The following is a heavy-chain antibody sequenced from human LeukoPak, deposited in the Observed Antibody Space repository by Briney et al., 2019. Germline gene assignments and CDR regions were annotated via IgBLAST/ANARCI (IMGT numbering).Heavy chain of an antibody. CDR2: IIPTLGIA. Sequence: SVKVSCKASGGTFSSYAISWVRQAPGQGLEWMGRIIPTLGIANYAQKFQGRVTITADKSTSTAYMELSSLRSEDTAVYYCARGMGASRPRGAFDIWGQGTMVTVSS. J-gene: IGHJ3*02. CDR1: GGTFSSYA. V-gene: IGHV1-69*04. CDR3: ARGMGASRPRGAFDI. D-gene: IGHD1-26*01.